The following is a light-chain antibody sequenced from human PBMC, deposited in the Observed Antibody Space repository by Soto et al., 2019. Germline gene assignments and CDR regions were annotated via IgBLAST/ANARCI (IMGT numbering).Light chain of an antibody. CDR1: QDISNY. J-gene: IGKJ4*01. CDR2: DAS. CDR3: QQYDNLPLT. V-gene: IGKV1-33*01. Sequence: DIQMTQSPSSLSGSVGDRVTITCKASQDISNYLNWYQQKPGKAPKLLIYDASNLETGVPSRFSGSGSGTDFTFTISSLQTEDIATYYCQQYDNLPLTFGGGTKVDIK.